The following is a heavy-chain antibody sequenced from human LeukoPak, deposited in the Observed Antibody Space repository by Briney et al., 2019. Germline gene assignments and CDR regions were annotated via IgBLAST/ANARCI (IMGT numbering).Heavy chain of an antibody. J-gene: IGHJ4*02. CDR2: IKSDGTST. CDR3: AKGGASLFDY. V-gene: IGHV3-74*01. CDR1: GFIFSSYW. Sequence: PGGSLRLSGAASGFIFSSYWMHWVRQAPGKGLVWVSRIKSDGTSTNYADSVKGRFTISRDNAKNTLHLQMNSLRADDTAVYYCAKGGASLFDYWGQGTLVTVSS. D-gene: IGHD1-26*01.